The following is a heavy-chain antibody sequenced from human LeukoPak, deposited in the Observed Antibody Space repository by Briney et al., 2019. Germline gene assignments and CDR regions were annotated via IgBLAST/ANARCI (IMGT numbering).Heavy chain of an antibody. J-gene: IGHJ5*02. CDR2: ISNDGGGT. D-gene: IGHD3-22*01. V-gene: IGHV3-23*01. CDR3: AKGSSSYFVDL. Sequence: GSLRLSCAASGFIFNNNGLIWVRQAPGKGLEWVSAISNDGGGTNYEDFVKGRFTISRDNSKNTMFLQMNSLRAEDTALYYCAKGSSSYFVDLWGQGTLVTVSS. CDR1: GFIFNNNG.